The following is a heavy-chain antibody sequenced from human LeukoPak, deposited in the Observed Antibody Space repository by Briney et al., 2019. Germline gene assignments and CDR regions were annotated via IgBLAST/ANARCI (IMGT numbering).Heavy chain of an antibody. CDR1: GFTFSSYS. D-gene: IGHD5-12*01. J-gene: IGHJ4*02. CDR2: ISSSSSTI. Sequence: GGSLRLSCAASGFTFSSYSMNWVRQAPGKGLEWVSYISSSSSTIYYADSVKGRFTISRDNAKNSLYLQMNSLRAEDTAVYCCARDILVATIYGAGFDYWGQGTLVTVSS. V-gene: IGHV3-48*01. CDR3: ARDILVATIYGAGFDY.